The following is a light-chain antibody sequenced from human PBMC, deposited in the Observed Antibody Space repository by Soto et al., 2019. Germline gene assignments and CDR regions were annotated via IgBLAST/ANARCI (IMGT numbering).Light chain of an antibody. Sequence: EIVMTQSPANLSVSPGERATLSWRASQSISSNLAWYQQKPGQGPRLLIYGASTRATGIPARFSGSGSGTEFTLTISSLQSEDFAVYYCQQYNKWPPYTFGQGTKLEIK. J-gene: IGKJ2*01. CDR1: QSISSN. CDR2: GAS. V-gene: IGKV3-15*01. CDR3: QQYNKWPPYT.